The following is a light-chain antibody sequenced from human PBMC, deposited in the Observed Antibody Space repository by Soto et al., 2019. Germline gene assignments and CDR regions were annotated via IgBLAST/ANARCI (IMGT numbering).Light chain of an antibody. CDR2: ASS. J-gene: IGKJ3*01. Sequence: DIQMTQSPSSLSASVGDRVTITCRASQDIGNDLDWYQQKPGKAPKRLIYASSSLQRGAPARFSGTGSGTEFTFTVSSLQPEDYATYYCLQHNSFPFTFGPGTKVDV. CDR3: LQHNSFPFT. V-gene: IGKV1-17*01. CDR1: QDIGND.